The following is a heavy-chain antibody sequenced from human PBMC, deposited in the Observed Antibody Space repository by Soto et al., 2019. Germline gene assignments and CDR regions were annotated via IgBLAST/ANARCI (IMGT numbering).Heavy chain of an antibody. CDR1: CASMTTDGTT. CDR3: TRGSAVPLSLLGFDA. Sequence: PSGTLSLTCAVSCASMTTDGTTWTWVRQPPGGGLEWIGHGYHRATTQYNPSLKGRVSISVDTSRSLFSLRLASLTAADTAVYFCTRGSAVPLSLLGFDAWGQGTAVTVSS. J-gene: IGHJ4*02. V-gene: IGHV4-30-2*01. D-gene: IGHD2-15*01. CDR2: GYHRATT.